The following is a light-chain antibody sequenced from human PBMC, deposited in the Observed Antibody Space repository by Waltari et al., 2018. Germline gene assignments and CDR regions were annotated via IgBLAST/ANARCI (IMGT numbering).Light chain of an antibody. CDR3: QQTSSTPST. Sequence: DIQMTQSPSSLSASVGDRVTITCRARHSISTFLNWDQQKPGKAPKLLIYAASTLQSGVPSRFSGSGSGTDFTLTISSLQPEDFATFFCQQTSSTPSTFGQGTNLEIK. CDR1: HSISTF. V-gene: IGKV1-39*01. J-gene: IGKJ2*02. CDR2: AAS.